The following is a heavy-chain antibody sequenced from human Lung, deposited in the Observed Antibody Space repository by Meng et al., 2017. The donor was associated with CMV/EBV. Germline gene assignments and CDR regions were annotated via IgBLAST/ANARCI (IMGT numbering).Heavy chain of an antibody. CDR2: IKKDGSEE. V-gene: IGHV3-7*01. J-gene: IGHJ4*02. CDR1: GFTFSNNW. D-gene: IGHD3-10*01. CDR3: ARVGSSSGSYYY. Sequence: GGSXRLXCAASGFTFSNNWMSWARQAPGKGLEWVASIKKDGSEEYYVDSVKGRFTISRDNAKNSLYLQMNILRAEDTAVYYCARVGSSSGSYYYWGQGTLVTVPS.